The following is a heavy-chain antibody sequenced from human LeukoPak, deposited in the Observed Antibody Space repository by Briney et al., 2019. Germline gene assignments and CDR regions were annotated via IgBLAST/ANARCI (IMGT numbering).Heavy chain of an antibody. J-gene: IGHJ4*02. V-gene: IGHV1-2*02. CDR2: INPRSGGT. CDR3: ARDNYIGYRSGRYSGY. CDR1: GYTFTDFY. D-gene: IGHD6-19*01. Sequence: ASVKVSCKASGYTFTDFYIHWVRQAPGQGLEWMGWINPRSGGTNYAQKFQGRVTMTRDTSISTAYMELNSLRSEDTAVYYCARDNYIGYRSGRYSGYWGQGALVTVSS.